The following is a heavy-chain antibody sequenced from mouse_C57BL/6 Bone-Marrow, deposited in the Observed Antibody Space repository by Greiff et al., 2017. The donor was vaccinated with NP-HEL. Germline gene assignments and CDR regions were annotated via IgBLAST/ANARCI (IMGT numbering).Heavy chain of an antibody. J-gene: IGHJ3*01. V-gene: IGHV1-42*01. Sequence: VQLKQSGPELVKPGASVKISCKASGYSFTDYYMNWVKQSPEKSLEWIGEINPSTGGTTYNQKFKAKATLTVDKSSSTAYMQLKSLTSEDSAVYYCAVHYSNYVFAYWGQGTLVTVSA. D-gene: IGHD2-5*01. CDR3: AVHYSNYVFAY. CDR1: GYSFTDYY. CDR2: INPSTGGT.